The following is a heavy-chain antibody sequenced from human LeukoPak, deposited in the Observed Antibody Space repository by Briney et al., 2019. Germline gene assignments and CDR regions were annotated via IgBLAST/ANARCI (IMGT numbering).Heavy chain of an antibody. D-gene: IGHD1-14*01. Sequence: GGSLRLSCATSGFIVSSKYMIWDRQAPGKGLEWVSVIHSGGSTYSADSVKGRFTISRDNSKNALYLQMNSLRPEDTAVYYCARMDLWRGAGGWSYFDYWGQGTLVTVSS. CDR1: GFIVSSKY. CDR2: IHSGGST. CDR3: ARMDLWRGAGGWSYFDY. V-gene: IGHV3-66*02. J-gene: IGHJ4*02.